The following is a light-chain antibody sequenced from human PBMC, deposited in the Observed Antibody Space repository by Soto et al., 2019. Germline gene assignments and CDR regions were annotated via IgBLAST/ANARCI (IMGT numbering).Light chain of an antibody. CDR3: QKYGSSPWT. V-gene: IGKV3-20*01. CDR2: GAS. Sequence: EIVLTQSPGTLSLSPGERATLSCRASQSVSSSYLAWYQQKPGQAPRLLIYGASSRATGIPDRFSGSGSGTDVTLTIIRLEHEDFAVYYCQKYGSSPWTFGQGTKVEIK. J-gene: IGKJ1*01. CDR1: QSVSSSY.